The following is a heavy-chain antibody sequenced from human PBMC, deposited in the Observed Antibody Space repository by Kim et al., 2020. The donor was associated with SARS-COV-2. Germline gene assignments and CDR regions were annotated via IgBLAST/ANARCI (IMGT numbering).Heavy chain of an antibody. D-gene: IGHD1-7*01. V-gene: IGHV3-30*01. Sequence: DSVKGRFPISRDNSKNTLYLQMNSLRAEDTAVYYCARATTGTYYYGMDVWGQGTTVTVSS. CDR3: ARATTGTYYYGMDV. J-gene: IGHJ6*02.